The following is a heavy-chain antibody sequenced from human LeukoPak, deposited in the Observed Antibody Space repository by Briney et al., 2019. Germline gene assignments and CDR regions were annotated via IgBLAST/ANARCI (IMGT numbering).Heavy chain of an antibody. D-gene: IGHD6-6*01. CDR1: GFTFSSYA. CDR3: AKEYSSSSFSLDY. CDR2: ISGSGGST. Sequence: GASLRLSCAASGFTFSSYAMSWVRQAPGKGLEWVSAISGSGGSTYYADSVKGRFTISRDNSKNTLYLQMNSLGAEDTAVYYCAKEYSSSSFSLDYWGQGTLVTVSS. J-gene: IGHJ4*02. V-gene: IGHV3-23*01.